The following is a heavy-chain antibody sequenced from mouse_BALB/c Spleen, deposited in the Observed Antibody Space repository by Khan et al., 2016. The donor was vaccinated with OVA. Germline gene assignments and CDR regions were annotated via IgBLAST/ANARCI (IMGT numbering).Heavy chain of an antibody. CDR1: GFTFSRFG. CDR3: ARDSNVDY. Sequence: EVELVESGGGLVQPGGSRKLSCAASGFTFSRFGMHWVRQAPEKGLEWVAYISSGSSTIYSADPVKGRFTISRDNPKNTLFLQLTSLRSEDTAMYYCARDSNVDYWGQGTTLKVSS. CDR2: ISSGSSTI. V-gene: IGHV5-17*02. J-gene: IGHJ2*01. D-gene: IGHD4-1*01.